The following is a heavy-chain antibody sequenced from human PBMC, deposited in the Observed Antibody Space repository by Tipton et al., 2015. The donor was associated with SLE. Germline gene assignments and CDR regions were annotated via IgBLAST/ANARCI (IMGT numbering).Heavy chain of an antibody. CDR1: GYIFSTYG. Sequence: QSGAEVKKPGASVKVSCRASGYIFSTYGISWVRQAPGQGLEWMGWINPYNDNTDYVELLRGRVTMTTDTSTGTAYMELTSLNSDDTAIYYCARHPVAGYTYYMDVWGTGTTVTVSS. V-gene: IGHV1-18*01. CDR3: ARHPVAGYTYYMDV. D-gene: IGHD5-24*01. J-gene: IGHJ6*03. CDR2: INPYNDNT.